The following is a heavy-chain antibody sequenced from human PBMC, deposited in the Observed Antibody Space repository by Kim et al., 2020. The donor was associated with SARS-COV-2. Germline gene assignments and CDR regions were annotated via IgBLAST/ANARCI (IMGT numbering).Heavy chain of an antibody. D-gene: IGHD6-13*01. CDR3: AREGYSSSWYDFDY. V-gene: IGHV3-11*06. CDR2: ISSSSSYT. CDR1: GFTFSDYY. J-gene: IGHJ4*02. Sequence: GGSLRLSCAASGFTFSDYYMSWIRQAPGKGLEWVSYISSSSSYTNYADSVKGLFTISRDNAKNSLYLQMNSLRAEDTAVYYCAREGYSSSWYDFDYWGQGTLVTVSS.